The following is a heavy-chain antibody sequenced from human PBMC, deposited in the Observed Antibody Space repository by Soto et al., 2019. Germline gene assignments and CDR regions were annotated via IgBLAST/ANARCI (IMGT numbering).Heavy chain of an antibody. CDR1: GGSISSGGYS. CDR3: ARAIGYYDSGGYSPPPDAFDI. J-gene: IGHJ3*02. CDR2: IYHSGST. V-gene: IGHV4-30-2*01. Sequence: SETLSLTCAVSGGSISSGGYSWSWIRQPPGKGLEWIGYIYHSGSTYYNPSLKSRVTISVDRSKNQFSLKLSSVTAADTAVYYCARAIGYYDSGGYSPPPDAFDIWGQGTMVTVSS. D-gene: IGHD3-22*01.